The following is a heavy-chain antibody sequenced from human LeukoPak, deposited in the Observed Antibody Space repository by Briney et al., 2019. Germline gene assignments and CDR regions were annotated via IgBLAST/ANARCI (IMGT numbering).Heavy chain of an antibody. CDR2: ISSNNDYI. CDR1: GFTFSSYS. D-gene: IGHD3-10*01. J-gene: IGHJ4*02. V-gene: IGHV3-21*04. CDR3: ATVTMVRGVLYYFDY. Sequence: GGSLRLSCAASGFTFSSYSMNWVRQAPGKGLEWVSSISSNNDYIYYADSVRGRFTSSRDNAKNSLYLQMNSLRAEDTAVYYCATVTMVRGVLYYFDYWGQGTLVTVSS.